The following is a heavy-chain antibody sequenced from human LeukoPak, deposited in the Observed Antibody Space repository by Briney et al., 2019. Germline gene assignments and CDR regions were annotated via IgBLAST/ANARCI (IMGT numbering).Heavy chain of an antibody. Sequence: PGGSLRLSCAASGFTFSNYEMNWVRQAPGKGLEWVAVISYDGSNKYYADSVKGRFTISRDNSKNALYLQMNSLRAEDTAVYYCASSLLEYSSSSRGYSLAYWGQGTLVTVSS. J-gene: IGHJ4*02. CDR2: ISYDGSNK. D-gene: IGHD6-6*01. CDR3: ASSLLEYSSSSRGYSLAY. V-gene: IGHV3-30*04. CDR1: GFTFSNYE.